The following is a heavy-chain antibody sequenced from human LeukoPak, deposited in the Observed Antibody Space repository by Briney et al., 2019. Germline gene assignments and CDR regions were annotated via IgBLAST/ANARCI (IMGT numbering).Heavy chain of an antibody. CDR2: ISYDGSNK. J-gene: IGHJ3*02. CDR3: AKDGAVLRFLEWLGGGAFDI. CDR1: GFTFSTYW. Sequence: GGSLRLSCAASGFTFSTYWMTWVRQTPGKGLEWVAVISYDGSNKYYADSVKGRFTISRDSSKNTLYLQMNSLRAEDTAVYYCAKDGAVLRFLEWLGGGAFDIWGQGTMVTVSS. D-gene: IGHD3-3*01. V-gene: IGHV3-30*18.